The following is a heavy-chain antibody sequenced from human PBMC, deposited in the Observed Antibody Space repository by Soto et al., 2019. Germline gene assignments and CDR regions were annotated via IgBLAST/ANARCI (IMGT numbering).Heavy chain of an antibody. CDR2: IIPIFGTA. CDR3: ALRGYCSSTSCYTGGFDY. CDR1: GGTFSSYA. V-gene: IGHV1-69*01. J-gene: IGHJ4*02. Sequence: QVQLVQSGAEVKKPGSSVKVSCKASGGTFSSYAISWVRQAPGQGLERMGGIIPIFGTANYAQKFQGRVTITADESTSTAYMELSSLRSEDTAVYYCALRGYCSSTSCYTGGFDYWGQGTLVTVSS. D-gene: IGHD2-2*02.